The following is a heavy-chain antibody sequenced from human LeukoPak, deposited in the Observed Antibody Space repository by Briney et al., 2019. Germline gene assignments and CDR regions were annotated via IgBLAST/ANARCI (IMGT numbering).Heavy chain of an antibody. D-gene: IGHD4-11*01. V-gene: IGHV1-69-2*01. CDR1: GYTFTDYY. Sequence: ASVKVSCKVSGYTFTDYYMHWVQQAPGKGLEWMGLVDPEDGETIYAEKFQGRVTVTADTSTDTAYMELSSLRSEDTAMYYCATVPPPLSTVTTRPIDYWGQGTLVTVSS. J-gene: IGHJ4*02. CDR3: ATVPPPLSTVTTRPIDY. CDR2: VDPEDGET.